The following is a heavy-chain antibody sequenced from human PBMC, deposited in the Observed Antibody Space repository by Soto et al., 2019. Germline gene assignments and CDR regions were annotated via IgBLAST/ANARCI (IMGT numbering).Heavy chain of an antibody. J-gene: IGHJ4*02. CDR3: AREWYSGSYYEVGDY. V-gene: IGHV1-46*01. CDR2: INPSGGST. CDR1: GYTFTSYY. Sequence: QVQLVQSGAEVKKPGASVKVSWKASGYTFTSYYMHWVRQAPGQGLEWMGIINPSGGSTSYAQKFQGRVTMTRDTSTSTVYMELSSLRSEDTAVYYCAREWYSGSYYEVGDYWGQGTLVTVSS. D-gene: IGHD1-26*01.